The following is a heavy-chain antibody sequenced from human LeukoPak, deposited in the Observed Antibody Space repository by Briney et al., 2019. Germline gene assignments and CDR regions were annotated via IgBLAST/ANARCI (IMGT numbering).Heavy chain of an antibody. D-gene: IGHD2-2*01. V-gene: IGHV3-30*02. CDR1: GFTFSSYG. Sequence: GGSLRLSCAASGFTFSSYGTHWVRQAPGKGLEWVSFIRNDGSNEYYADSVRGRFTISRDNSKNTMYRQVNSLRATDPARYYRAKEGDYCSSTICYADYWGQGTLVTVSS. CDR3: AKEGDYCSSTICYADY. CDR2: IRNDGSNE. J-gene: IGHJ4*02.